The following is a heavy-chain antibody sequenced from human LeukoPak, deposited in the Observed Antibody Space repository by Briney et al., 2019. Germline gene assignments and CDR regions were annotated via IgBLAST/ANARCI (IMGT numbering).Heavy chain of an antibody. CDR1: GGSCDDYY. J-gene: IGHJ4*02. D-gene: IGHD5-24*01. CDR3: ARGRDRSKAGDH. CDR2: IHPSGIF. Sequence: SETLSLTCAVCGGSCDDYYCSWIRQPPGKGLEWIGEIHPSGIFYYNSSLVSRVTISIDTSKSQFSLRLTSVTAADTAFYYCARGRDRSKAGDHWGQGSLVTVSS. V-gene: IGHV4-34*01.